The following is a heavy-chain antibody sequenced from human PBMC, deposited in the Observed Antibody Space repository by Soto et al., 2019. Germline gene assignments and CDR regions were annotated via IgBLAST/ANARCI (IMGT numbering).Heavy chain of an antibody. J-gene: IGHJ4*02. CDR2: IYYSGST. CDR3: ARDREGEFDY. CDR1: GGSISSYY. V-gene: IGHV4-59*01. D-gene: IGHD3-10*01. Sequence: SETLSLTCTVSGGSISSYYWSWIRQPPGKGLEWIGYIYYSGSTNYNPSLKSRVTISVDTSKNQFSLKLSSVTAADTAVYYCARDREGEFDYWGQGTLVTVSS.